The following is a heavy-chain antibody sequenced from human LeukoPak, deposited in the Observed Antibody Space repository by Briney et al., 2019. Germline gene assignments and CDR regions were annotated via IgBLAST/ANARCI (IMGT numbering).Heavy chain of an antibody. CDR2: IYSGGST. CDR3: ASLSLGHY. CDR1: GGSISSYY. V-gene: IGHV3-53*01. Sequence: ETLSLTCTVSGGSISSYYWSWVRQAPGKGLEWVSVIYSGGSTYYADSVKGRFTISRDTSKNTLSLQMNSLRAEDTAVYYCASLSLGHYWGQGTLVTVSS. D-gene: IGHD6-6*01. J-gene: IGHJ4*02.